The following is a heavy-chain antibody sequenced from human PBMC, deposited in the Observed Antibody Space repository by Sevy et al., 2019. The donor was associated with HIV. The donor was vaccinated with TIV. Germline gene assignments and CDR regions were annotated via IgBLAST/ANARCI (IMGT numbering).Heavy chain of an antibody. CDR2: IDTSSAYI. V-gene: IGHV3-21*01. CDR1: GFSFSGYS. J-gene: IGHJ6*02. D-gene: IGHD2-8*01. CDR3: ARVNCTNGVCFQGYYYYGLDV. Sequence: GGSLRLSSAASGFSFSGYSFTWVRQAPGKGLEWVSSIDTSSAYIYYADSVKGRFTISRDNAKNSLYLQMSSLRAEDTAVYFCARVNCTNGVCFQGYYYYGLDVWGQGTTVTVSS.